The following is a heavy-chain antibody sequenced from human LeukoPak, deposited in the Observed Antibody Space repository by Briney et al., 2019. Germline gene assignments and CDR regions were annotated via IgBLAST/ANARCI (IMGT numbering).Heavy chain of an antibody. CDR1: GFTVSSNY. CDR2: IYSGGST. D-gene: IGHD4-17*01. CDR3: ARAPTVTTVGYNYYYMDV. Sequence: GGSLRLSCAASGFTVSSNYMSWVRQAPGKGLGWVSVIYSGGSTYYADSVKGRFTISRDNSKNTLYLQMNSLRAEDTAVYYCARAPTVTTVGYNYYYMDVWGKGTTVTVSS. V-gene: IGHV3-53*01. J-gene: IGHJ6*03.